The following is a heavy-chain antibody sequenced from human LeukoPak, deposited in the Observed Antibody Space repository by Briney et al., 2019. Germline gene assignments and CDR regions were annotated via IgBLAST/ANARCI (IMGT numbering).Heavy chain of an antibody. CDR2: ISASGGRT. V-gene: IGHV3-23*01. J-gene: IGHJ4*02. D-gene: IGHD3-16*01. CDR3: ARGGEPTFFDY. CDR1: GFTFDGYA. Sequence: GGSLRLSCTASGFTFDGYAMSWVRQAPGKGLEWVLVISASGGRTSYADSVKGRFTVSRDDAKNTLYLQMNSLRVEDTAVYYCARGGEPTFFDYWGQGTLVTVSS.